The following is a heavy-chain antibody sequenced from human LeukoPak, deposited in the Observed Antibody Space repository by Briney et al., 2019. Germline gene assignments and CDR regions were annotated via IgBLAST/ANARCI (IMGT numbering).Heavy chain of an antibody. CDR3: ARQDTAMVIDY. V-gene: IGHV4-59*08. D-gene: IGHD5-18*01. J-gene: IGHJ4*02. CDR2: IYYSGST. CDR1: GGSISSYY. Sequence: KPSETLSLTCTVSGGSISSYYWSWIRQPPGKGLEWIGYIYYSGSTNYDPSLKSRVTISVDTSKNQFSLKLSSVTAADTAVYYCARQDTAMVIDYWGQGTLVTVSS.